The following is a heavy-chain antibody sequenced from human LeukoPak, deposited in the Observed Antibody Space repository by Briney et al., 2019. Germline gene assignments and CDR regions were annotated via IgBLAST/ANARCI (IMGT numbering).Heavy chain of an antibody. Sequence: GGSLRLSCAASGFTFSSYIMNWVRQAPGKGLEWVSSISSSSSYIYYADSVKGRFTISRDNAKNSLYLQMNSLRAEDTAVYYCARGLGIAAASFDYWGQGTLVTVSS. J-gene: IGHJ4*02. CDR2: ISSSSSYI. D-gene: IGHD6-13*01. V-gene: IGHV3-21*01. CDR1: GFTFSSYI. CDR3: ARGLGIAAASFDY.